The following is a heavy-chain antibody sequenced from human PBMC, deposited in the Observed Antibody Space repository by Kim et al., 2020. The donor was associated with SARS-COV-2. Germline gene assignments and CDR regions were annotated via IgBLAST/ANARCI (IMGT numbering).Heavy chain of an antibody. D-gene: IGHD3-3*01. Sequence: SETLSLTCTVSGGSISSYYWSWIRQPPGKGLEWIGYIYYSGSTNYNPSLKSRVTISVDTSKNQFSLKLSSVTAADTAVYYCARSRGYDIFTIFGVIDAFDIWGQGTMVTVSS. CDR2: IYYSGST. CDR3: ARSRGYDIFTIFGVIDAFDI. V-gene: IGHV4-59*13. CDR1: GGSISSYY. J-gene: IGHJ3*02.